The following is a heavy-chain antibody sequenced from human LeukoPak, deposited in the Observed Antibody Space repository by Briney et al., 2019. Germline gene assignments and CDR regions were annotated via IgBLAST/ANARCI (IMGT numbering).Heavy chain of an antibody. V-gene: IGHV3-21*01. CDR2: ISSSSSYI. Sequence: PGGSLRLSCAASGFIFSSYSMNWVRQAPGKGLEWVSSISSSSSYIYYADSVKGRFTISRDNAKNSLYLQMNSLRAEDTAVYYCARDGYGYRRYAFDIWGQGTMVTVSS. CDR3: ARDGYGYRRYAFDI. J-gene: IGHJ3*02. CDR1: GFIFSSYS. D-gene: IGHD5-18*01.